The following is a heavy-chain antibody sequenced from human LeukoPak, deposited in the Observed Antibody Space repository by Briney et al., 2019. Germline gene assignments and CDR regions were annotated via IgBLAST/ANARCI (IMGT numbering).Heavy chain of an antibody. CDR1: GFTFSNYW. CDR2: IKTDGSEK. J-gene: IGHJ4*02. D-gene: IGHD2/OR15-2a*01. CDR3: VPHGVNSINY. V-gene: IGHV3-7*01. Sequence: GGSLRLSCAASGFTFSNYWMSWVRQAPGKGLEWVANIKTDGSEKYYVDSLKGRFTISRDNAKNSLYLQMNNLRDEDTAVYYGVPHGVNSINYWGQGTLVTVSS.